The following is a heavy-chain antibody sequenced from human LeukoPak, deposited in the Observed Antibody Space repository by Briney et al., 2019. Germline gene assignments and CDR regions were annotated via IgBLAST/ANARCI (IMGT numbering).Heavy chain of an antibody. V-gene: IGHV4-39*01. Sequence: PSETLSLNCTVSGGSISSSSYYWGWIRQPPGKGLEWIGSIYYSGSTYYNPSLKSRVTISVDTSKNQFSLKLSSVTAADTAVYYCARREKLEPLDYWGQGTLVTVSS. CDR3: ARREKLEPLDY. CDR1: GGSISSSSYY. D-gene: IGHD1-1*01. J-gene: IGHJ4*02. CDR2: IYYSGST.